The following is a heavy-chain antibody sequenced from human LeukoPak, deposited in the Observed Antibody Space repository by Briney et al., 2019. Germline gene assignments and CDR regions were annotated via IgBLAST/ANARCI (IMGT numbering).Heavy chain of an antibody. CDR2: IYGSGST. Sequence: PSQTLSLTCTVSVGSIISNNFYWSWIRQPAGKGLEWIGRIYGSGSTNYSPSLRVLVTISIDTSKNQFSLNLNSVTAADTAVYFCARGWGSTSSNYFDPWGQGTLVTVSS. CDR1: VGSIISNNFY. CDR3: ARGWGSTSSNYFDP. V-gene: IGHV4-61*02. D-gene: IGHD2-2*01. J-gene: IGHJ5*02.